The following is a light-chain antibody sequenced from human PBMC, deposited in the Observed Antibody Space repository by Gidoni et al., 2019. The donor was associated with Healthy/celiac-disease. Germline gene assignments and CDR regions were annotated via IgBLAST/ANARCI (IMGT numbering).Light chain of an antibody. CDR1: HSGSSSY. J-gene: IGKJ1*01. Sequence: EIVLPQSPGTLSLSPGESATISCRASHSGSSSYLAWYQQKPGQAPRLLIYGASSRATGIPDRFSGSGSGTDFTLTISRLEPEDFAVYYCQQYGSSPSWTFXQXTKVEIK. CDR3: QQYGSSPSWT. CDR2: GAS. V-gene: IGKV3-20*01.